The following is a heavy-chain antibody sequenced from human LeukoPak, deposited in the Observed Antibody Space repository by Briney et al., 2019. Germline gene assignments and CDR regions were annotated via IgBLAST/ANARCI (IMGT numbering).Heavy chain of an antibody. Sequence: SETLSLTCTVSGGSIGSYYWSWLRQPAGKGLEWIGRIFTSGSTNYNPSLKSRVTMSVDTSNNQFSLKLNSVTAADTAVYYCARMDYGGTLWYFDYWGQGTLVTVSS. CDR1: GGSIGSYY. D-gene: IGHD4-23*01. CDR3: ARMDYGGTLWYFDY. J-gene: IGHJ4*02. V-gene: IGHV4-4*07. CDR2: IFTSGST.